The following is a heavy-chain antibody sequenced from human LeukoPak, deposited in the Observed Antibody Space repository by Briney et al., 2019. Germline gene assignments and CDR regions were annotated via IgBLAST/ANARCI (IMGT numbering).Heavy chain of an antibody. CDR1: GYTFTSYG. J-gene: IGHJ4*02. CDR2: MNPNSGNT. CDR3: ARAGGYCGRISCPYYFDY. Sequence: ASVKVSCKASGYTFTSYGISWVRQATGQGLEWMGWMNPNSGNTGYAQKFQGRVTMTRNTSISTAYMELSSLRSEDTAVYYCARAGGYCGRISCPYYFDYWGQGTLVTVSS. V-gene: IGHV1-8*02. D-gene: IGHD2-15*01.